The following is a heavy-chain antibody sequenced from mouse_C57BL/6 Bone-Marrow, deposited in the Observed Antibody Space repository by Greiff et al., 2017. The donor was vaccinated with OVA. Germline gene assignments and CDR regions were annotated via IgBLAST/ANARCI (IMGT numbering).Heavy chain of an antibody. CDR2: ISSGGDYI. D-gene: IGHD2-4*01. Sequence: EVQVVESGEGLVKPGGSLKLSCAASGFTFSSYAMSWVRQTPEKRLEWVAYISSGGDYIYYADTVKGRFTISRDNARNTLYLQMSSLKSEDTAMYYCTRDPYYDDGWAYWGQGTLVTVSA. V-gene: IGHV5-9-1*02. CDR3: TRDPYYDDGWAY. CDR1: GFTFSSYA. J-gene: IGHJ3*01.